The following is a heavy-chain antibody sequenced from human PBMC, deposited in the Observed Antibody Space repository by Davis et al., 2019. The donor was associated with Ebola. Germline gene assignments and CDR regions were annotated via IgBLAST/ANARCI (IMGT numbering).Heavy chain of an antibody. V-gene: IGHV3-30*02. CDR2: IHYHGSNK. D-gene: IGHD3-22*01. J-gene: IGHJ4*02. Sequence: GESLKISCAASGFIFSSYGFHWVRQAPGKGLEWVAFIHYHGSNKYYTDSVKCRFTISRDTSKNTLYLQMNSLRAEDTAVYYCARCPYYYDTSGPDYWGQGTLVTVSS. CDR1: GFIFSSYG. CDR3: ARCPYYYDTSGPDY.